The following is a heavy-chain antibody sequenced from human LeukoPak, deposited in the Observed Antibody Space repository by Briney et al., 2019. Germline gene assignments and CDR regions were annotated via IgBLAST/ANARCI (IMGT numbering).Heavy chain of an antibody. Sequence: PGASVKVSCKASGGTFSSYAISWVRQAPGQGLEWMGGIIPIFGTANYAQKFQGRVTITTDESTSTAYMELSSLRSEDTAVYYCALLQEPTIHSSGWGHYYGMDVWGQGTTVTVSS. D-gene: IGHD6-19*01. J-gene: IGHJ6*02. CDR1: GGTFSSYA. V-gene: IGHV1-69*05. CDR2: IIPIFGTA. CDR3: ALLQEPTIHSSGWGHYYGMDV.